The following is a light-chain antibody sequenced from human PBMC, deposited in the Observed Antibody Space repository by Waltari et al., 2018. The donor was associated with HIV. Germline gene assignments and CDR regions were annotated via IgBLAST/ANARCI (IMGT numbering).Light chain of an antibody. CDR2: GKN. Sequence: SSELTQDPAVSVALGQTVRITCQGDSLRSHYASWYQQKPGQAPVLLIYGKNNRPSGIPGRFSGSSSGNTGSLTITGAQAEDEADYDCNSRDTCGNQLEVFGTRTKVTVL. CDR3: NSRDTCGNQLEV. J-gene: IGLJ1*01. V-gene: IGLV3-19*01. CDR1: SLRSHY.